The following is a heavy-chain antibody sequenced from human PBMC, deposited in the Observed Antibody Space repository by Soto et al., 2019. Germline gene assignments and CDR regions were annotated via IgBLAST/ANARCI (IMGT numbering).Heavy chain of an antibody. Sequence: PGESLKISCKGSGYSFTSFWIGWVRQKNGKGLEWMGIIYPGDSDTRYSPSFQGQVTISADKSISTAYLQWSSLKASDTAMYYCARGTEGDSTAVDYWGQGTLVTVSS. CDR3: ARGTEGDSTAVDY. CDR1: GYSFTSFW. J-gene: IGHJ4*02. CDR2: IYPGDSDT. V-gene: IGHV5-51*01. D-gene: IGHD2-21*02.